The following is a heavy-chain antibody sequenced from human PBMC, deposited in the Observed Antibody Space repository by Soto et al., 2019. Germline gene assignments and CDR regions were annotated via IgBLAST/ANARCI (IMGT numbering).Heavy chain of an antibody. CDR3: ARDQYYDSSGFLAASDI. V-gene: IGHV1-18*04. J-gene: IGHJ3*02. Sequence: VASVKVSCKASGYTFTSYGISWVRQAPGQGLEWMGWISAYNGNTNYAQKLQDRVIMTTDTSTSTAYMELRSLRSDDTAVYYCARDQYYDSSGFLAASDIWGQGTMVTVSS. CDR1: GYTFTSYG. CDR2: ISAYNGNT. D-gene: IGHD3-22*01.